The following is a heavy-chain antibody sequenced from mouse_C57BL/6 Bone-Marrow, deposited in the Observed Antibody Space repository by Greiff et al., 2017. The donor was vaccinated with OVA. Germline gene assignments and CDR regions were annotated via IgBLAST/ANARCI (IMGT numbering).Heavy chain of an antibody. J-gene: IGHJ2*01. CDR1: GFTFSSYA. CDR3: AREAGNY. D-gene: IGHD4-1*01. V-gene: IGHV5-4*01. Sequence: EVKLMESGGGLVKPGGSLKLSCAASGFTFSSYAMSWVRQTPEKRLECVATISDGGSYTYYPDNVKGRFTISRDNAKNNLYLQMGHLKSEDTAMYYCAREAGNYWGQGTTLTVSS. CDR2: ISDGGSYT.